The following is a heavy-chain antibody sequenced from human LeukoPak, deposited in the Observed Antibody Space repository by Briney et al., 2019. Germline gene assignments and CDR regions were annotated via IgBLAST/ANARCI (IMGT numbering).Heavy chain of an antibody. D-gene: IGHD3-9*01. V-gene: IGHV3-7*05. CDR2: IKEDGSVK. CDR1: VFTYRSHW. J-gene: IGHJ4*02. CDR3: ASNNDWSFDY. Sequence: PGGPLRLSCAGSVFTYRSHWMSWLRQAPGKGLEWVANIKEDGSVKNYGDSVKGRFTVSRDNAKNSLYLQMNSLRVEDTAVYYCASNNDWSFDYGGQGTLVTVSS.